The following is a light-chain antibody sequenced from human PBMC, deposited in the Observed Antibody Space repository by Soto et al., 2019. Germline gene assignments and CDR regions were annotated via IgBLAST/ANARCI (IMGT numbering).Light chain of an antibody. CDR3: QYRFSWT. J-gene: IGKJ1*01. Sequence: EIVLTQSPATLSLSPGERVTLSCRASQSISNFLAWFQQKPGQAPRLLINEASTRAAGVPARFSGSGSGTDFTLTISSLEAEDFALYYCQYRFSWTFGQGTRVEI. V-gene: IGKV3-11*01. CDR2: EAS. CDR1: QSISNF.